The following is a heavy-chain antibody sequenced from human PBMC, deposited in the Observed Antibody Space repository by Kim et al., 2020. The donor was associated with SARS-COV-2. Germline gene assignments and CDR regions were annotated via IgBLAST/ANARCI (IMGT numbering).Heavy chain of an antibody. CDR2: INHSGST. J-gene: IGHJ6*02. CDR3: ARFKVATIRYYYGMDV. Sequence: SETLSLTCAVYGGSFSGYYWCWIRQPPGKGLEWIGEINHSGSTNYNPSLKSRVTISVDTSKNQFSLKLSSVTAADTAVYYCARFKVATIRYYYGMDVWGQGTTVTVSS. D-gene: IGHD5-12*01. CDR1: GGSFSGYY. V-gene: IGHV4-34*01.